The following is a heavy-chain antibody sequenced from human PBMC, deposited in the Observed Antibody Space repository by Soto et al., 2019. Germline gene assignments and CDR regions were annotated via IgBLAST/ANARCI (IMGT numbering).Heavy chain of an antibody. Sequence: NPSETLSLTCAVSGYSISSGYYWGWIRQPPGKGLEWIGSIYHSGSTYYNPSLKSRVTISVDTSKNQFSLKLSSVTAADTAVYYCARGIIAARQNFDYWGQGTLVTVSS. CDR1: GYSISSGYY. CDR2: IYHSGST. D-gene: IGHD6-6*01. V-gene: IGHV4-38-2*01. J-gene: IGHJ4*02. CDR3: ARGIIAARQNFDY.